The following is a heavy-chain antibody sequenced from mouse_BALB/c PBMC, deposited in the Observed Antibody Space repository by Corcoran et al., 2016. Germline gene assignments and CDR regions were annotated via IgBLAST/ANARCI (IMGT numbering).Heavy chain of an antibody. D-gene: IGHD3-3*01. CDR3: ANGDGYVDV. J-gene: IGHJ1*02. V-gene: IGHV14-3*02. Sequence: EVQLQQSGAELVKPGASVKLSCTASGFNIKDTYMHWVKQRPEQGLEWIGRIDPANGNTKYDPKFQGKATITADTASNTAYLQLSSLISEDTAVDYGANGDGYVDVGGAGTTVTASS. CDR2: IDPANGNT. CDR1: GFNIKDTY.